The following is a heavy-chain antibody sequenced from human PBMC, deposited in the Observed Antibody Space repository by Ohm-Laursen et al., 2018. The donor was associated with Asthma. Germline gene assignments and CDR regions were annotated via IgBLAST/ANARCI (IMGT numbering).Heavy chain of an antibody. V-gene: IGHV3-33*01. D-gene: IGHD1-26*01. Sequence: SLRLSCSASGFTFSSYGMHWVRQAPGKGLEWVAVIWYDGSNKYYADSVKGRFTISRDNSKNTLYLQMNSLRAEDTAVYYCARDNGEPPTLDYWGQGTLVTVSS. CDR1: GFTFSSYG. CDR2: IWYDGSNK. J-gene: IGHJ4*02. CDR3: ARDNGEPPTLDY.